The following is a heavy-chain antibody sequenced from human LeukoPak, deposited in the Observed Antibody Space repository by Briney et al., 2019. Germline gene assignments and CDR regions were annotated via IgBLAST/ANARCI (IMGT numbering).Heavy chain of an antibody. V-gene: IGHV3-23*01. D-gene: IGHD5-12*01. CDR1: GFTFSSYA. CDR3: AKEMKPWMHFDY. Sequence: GGSLRLSCAASGFTFSSYAMTWVRQAPGRGLEWVSAISGNGGTTYYADSVKGRFTISRDNSKNTLYLQMNSLRAEDTAVYYCAKEMKPWMHFDYWGQGTLVTVSS. J-gene: IGHJ4*02. CDR2: ISGNGGTT.